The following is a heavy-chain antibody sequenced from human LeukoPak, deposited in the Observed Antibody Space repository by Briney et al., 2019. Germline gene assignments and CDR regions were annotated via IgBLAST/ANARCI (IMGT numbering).Heavy chain of an antibody. CDR3: ARDAYYDILTGYYDWEYWFDP. V-gene: IGHV1-2*02. D-gene: IGHD3-9*01. Sequence: ASVKVPCKASGYTFTGYYMHWVRQAPGQGLEWMGWINPNSGGTNYAQKFQGRVTMTRDTSISTACMELSRLRSDDTAVYYCARDAYYDILTGYYDWEYWFDPWGQGTLVTVSS. J-gene: IGHJ5*02. CDR1: GYTFTGYY. CDR2: INPNSGGT.